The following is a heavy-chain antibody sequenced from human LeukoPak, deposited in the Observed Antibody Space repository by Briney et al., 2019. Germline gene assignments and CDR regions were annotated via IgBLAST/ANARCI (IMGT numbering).Heavy chain of an antibody. V-gene: IGHV4-34*01. Sequence: PSETLSLTCAVYGGSFSGYYWSWIRQPPGKGPEWIGEINHSGSTNYNPSLKSRVTISVDTSKNQFSLKLSSVTAADTAVYYCARGTTRLNDAFDIWGQGTMVTVSS. CDR1: GGSFSGYY. CDR2: INHSGST. D-gene: IGHD1-1*01. J-gene: IGHJ3*02. CDR3: ARGTTRLNDAFDI.